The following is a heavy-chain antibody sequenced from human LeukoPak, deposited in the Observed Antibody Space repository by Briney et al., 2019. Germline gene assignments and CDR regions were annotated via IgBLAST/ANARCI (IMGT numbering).Heavy chain of an antibody. CDR3: GRDLGGRPGY. V-gene: IGHV3-74*01. J-gene: IGHJ4*02. CDR2: INEDGSIT. D-gene: IGHD1-26*01. CDR1: GFTFRTYW. Sequence: GGSLRLSCAVSGFTFRTYWMHWVREVPGDGLVWVSRINEDGSITNYADSVTGRFSISRDNAKNTPYLQMNSLRGEDTAVYYCGRDLGGRPGYWGQGALVTVSS.